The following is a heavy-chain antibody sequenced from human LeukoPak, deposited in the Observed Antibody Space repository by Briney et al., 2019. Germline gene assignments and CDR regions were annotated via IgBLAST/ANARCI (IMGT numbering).Heavy chain of an antibody. CDR1: GFTFSSYG. Sequence: PGRSLRLSCAASGFTFSSYGMHWVRQAPGKGLEWVAVISYDGSNKYYADSVKGRFTISRDNSKNTLYLQMNSLRAEDTAVYYCAKDSQIRFLEWLLDAFDIWGQGTMVTVSS. D-gene: IGHD3-3*01. V-gene: IGHV3-30*18. CDR2: ISYDGSNK. J-gene: IGHJ3*02. CDR3: AKDSQIRFLEWLLDAFDI.